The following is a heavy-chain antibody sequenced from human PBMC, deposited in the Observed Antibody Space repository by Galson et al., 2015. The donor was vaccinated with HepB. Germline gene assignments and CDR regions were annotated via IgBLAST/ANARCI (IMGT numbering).Heavy chain of an antibody. CDR3: ARGRATLLVLGY. J-gene: IGHJ4*02. CDR1: GYTFTSYA. CDR2: ISAGNGNT. V-gene: IGHV1-3*01. Sequence: SCKASGYTFTSYAMHWARQAPGQRLEWMGWISAGNGNTKYSQKFQGRVTITRDTSASTAYMELSSLRSEDTAVYYCARGRATLLVLGYWGQGTLVTVSS. D-gene: IGHD1-26*01.